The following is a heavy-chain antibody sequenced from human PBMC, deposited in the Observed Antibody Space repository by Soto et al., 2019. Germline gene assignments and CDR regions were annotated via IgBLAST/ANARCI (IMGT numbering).Heavy chain of an antibody. D-gene: IGHD3-10*01. V-gene: IGHV3-30*18. CDR2: ISFDGSNK. J-gene: IGHJ4*02. CDR3: AKGFSRYRPMAVDY. CDR1: GFSFSSFG. Sequence: QVQLVESGGGVVQPGRSLRLSCATSGFSFSSFGLHWVRQAPGKGMEWVAVISFDGSNKYYVDSVKGRFTISRDNSKNTLYLPMNSLRAEDKAVYYCAKGFSRYRPMAVDYWGQGTLVTVSS.